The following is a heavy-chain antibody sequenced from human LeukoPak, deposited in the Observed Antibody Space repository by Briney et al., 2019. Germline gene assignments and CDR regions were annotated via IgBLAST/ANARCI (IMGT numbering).Heavy chain of an antibody. J-gene: IGHJ5*02. CDR3: ASYYGSGTMNWFDP. V-gene: IGHV4-39*07. D-gene: IGHD3-10*01. CDR1: GGSISSSSYY. CDR2: IYYSGST. Sequence: SETLSLTCTVSGGSISSSSYYWGWIRQPPGKGLEWIGSIYYSGSTYYNPSLKSRVTISVDTSKNQFSLKLSSVTAADTAVYYCASYYGSGTMNWFDPWGQGTLVTVSS.